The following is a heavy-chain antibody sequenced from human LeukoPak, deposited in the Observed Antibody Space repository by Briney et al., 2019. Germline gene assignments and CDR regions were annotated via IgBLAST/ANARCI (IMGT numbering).Heavy chain of an antibody. CDR1: GGSISSSTYY. CDR2: INYSGST. V-gene: IGHV4-39*01. CDR3: ASSGKYCSGGGCFPNYLDV. Sequence: PSETLSLTCTASGGSISSSTYYWGWIRQPPEKGLEWIGSINYSGSTYYSPSLRTRVNISVDTSKNQFSLKLNSVTAADTAVYYCASSGKYCSGGGCFPNYLDVWGKGTTVTVSS. D-gene: IGHD2-15*01. J-gene: IGHJ6*03.